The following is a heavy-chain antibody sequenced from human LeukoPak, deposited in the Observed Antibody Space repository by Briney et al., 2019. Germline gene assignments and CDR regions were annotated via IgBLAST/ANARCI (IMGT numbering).Heavy chain of an antibody. CDR1: GGSFSGYY. CDR2: INHSGST. CDR3: ARSKSGAFDI. V-gene: IGHV4-34*01. Sequence: SETLSLTCAVYGGSFSGYYWSWIRQPPGKGLEWIGEINHSGSTNYNPSLKSRVTISVDTSKNQFSLKLSSVTAADTAFYYCARSKSGAFDIWGQGTMVTVSS. J-gene: IGHJ3*02.